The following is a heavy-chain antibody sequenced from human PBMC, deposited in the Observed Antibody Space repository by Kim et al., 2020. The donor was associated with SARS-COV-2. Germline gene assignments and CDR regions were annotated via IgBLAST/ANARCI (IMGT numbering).Heavy chain of an antibody. Sequence: SETLSLTCTVSGGSISSSSYYWGWIRQPPGKGLEWIGSIYYSGSTYYNPSLKSRVTISVDTSKNQFSLKLSSVTAADTAVYYCAREGRITMVRGVTYYYYGMDVWGQGTTVTVSS. CDR1: GGSISSSSYY. D-gene: IGHD3-10*01. V-gene: IGHV4-39*07. CDR3: AREGRITMVRGVTYYYYGMDV. J-gene: IGHJ6*02. CDR2: IYYSGST.